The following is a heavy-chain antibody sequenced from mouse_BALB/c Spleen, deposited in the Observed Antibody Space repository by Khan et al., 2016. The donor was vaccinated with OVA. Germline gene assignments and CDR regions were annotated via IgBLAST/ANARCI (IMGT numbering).Heavy chain of an antibody. V-gene: IGHV5-6-4*01. D-gene: IGHD2-1*01. CDR1: GFTFSTYT. J-gene: IGHJ1*01. CDR2: ISSDGSYT. Sequence: EVELVESGGGLVKPGGSLKLSCAASGFTFSTYTMSWVRQTPEKRLEWVATISSDGSYTYYPDSVKGRFTISRDKAKNTLYLQMSSLKSEDTAMYYCTSGNYGYVDVWGAGTTVTVSS. CDR3: TSGNYGYVDV.